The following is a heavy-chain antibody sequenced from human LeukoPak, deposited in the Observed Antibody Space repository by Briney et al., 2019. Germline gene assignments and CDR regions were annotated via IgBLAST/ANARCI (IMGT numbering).Heavy chain of an antibody. V-gene: IGHV4-61*02. J-gene: IGHJ6*03. D-gene: IGHD3-16*01. Sequence: SETLSLTCTVSGGSISSGSYYWSWIRQPAGKGLEWIGRIYTSGSTNYNPSLKSRVTMSVDTSKNQFSLKLSSVTAADTAVYYCARGRGMITFGGVAPYYMDVWGKGTTVTISS. CDR1: GGSISSGSYY. CDR2: IYTSGST. CDR3: ARGRGMITFGGVAPYYMDV.